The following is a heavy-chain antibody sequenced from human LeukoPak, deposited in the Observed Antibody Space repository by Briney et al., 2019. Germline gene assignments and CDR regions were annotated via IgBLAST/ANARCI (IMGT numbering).Heavy chain of an antibody. D-gene: IGHD1-14*01. CDR1: GFTFSSYE. CDR2: ISTSGTTM. Sequence: GGSLRLSCAASGFTFSSYEMNWVRQAPGKGLEWVSYISTSGTTMYYADSVKGRFTISRDNAKNSLYLQMNSLRAEDTAVYYCARLNLITEVGYWGQGTLVTVSS. CDR3: ARLNLITEVGY. V-gene: IGHV3-48*03. J-gene: IGHJ4*02.